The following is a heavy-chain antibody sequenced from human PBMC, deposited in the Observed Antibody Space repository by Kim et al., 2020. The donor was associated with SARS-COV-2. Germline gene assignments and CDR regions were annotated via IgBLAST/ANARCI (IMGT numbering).Heavy chain of an antibody. J-gene: IGHJ2*01. Sequence: TSHNPSLKGRVTISVEPSKNQCALRLSSVTAADAAVYYCARHLRNWYFDLWGRGTLVTVSS. CDR2: T. V-gene: IGHV4-39*01. CDR3: ARHLRNWYFDL.